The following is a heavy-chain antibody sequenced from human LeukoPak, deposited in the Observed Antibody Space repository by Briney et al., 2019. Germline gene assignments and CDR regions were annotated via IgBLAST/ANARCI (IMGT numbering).Heavy chain of an antibody. CDR3: ARVSGITMIVVVQSDGFDI. J-gene: IGHJ3*02. CDR2: IYYSGST. Sequence: TSSETLSLTCTVSGGSISGSSYYWGWIRQPPGKGLEWIGSIYYSGSTYYNPSLKSRVTISVDTSKNQFSLKLSSVTAADTAVYYCARVSGITMIVVVQSDGFDIWGQGTMVSVSS. CDR1: GGSISGSSYY. V-gene: IGHV4-39*07. D-gene: IGHD3-22*01.